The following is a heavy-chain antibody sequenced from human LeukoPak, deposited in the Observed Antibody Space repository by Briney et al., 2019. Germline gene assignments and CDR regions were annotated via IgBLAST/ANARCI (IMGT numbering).Heavy chain of an antibody. D-gene: IGHD3-3*01. V-gene: IGHV4-59*01. Sequence: PSETLSLTCTVSGGSISSYYWSWIRQPPGKGLEWIGYIYYSGSTNYNPSLKSRVTISVDTSKNQFSLKLSSVTAADTAVYYCARFSGAGNYDFWSGYHNWFDPWGQGTLVTVSS. CDR3: ARFSGAGNYDFWSGYHNWFDP. CDR2: IYYSGST. J-gene: IGHJ5*02. CDR1: GGSISSYY.